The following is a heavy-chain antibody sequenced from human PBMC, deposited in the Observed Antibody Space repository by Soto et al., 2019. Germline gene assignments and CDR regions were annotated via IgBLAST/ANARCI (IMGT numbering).Heavy chain of an antibody. CDR3: AREPVAGIWFDP. D-gene: IGHD6-19*01. Sequence: GASVKVSCKASGGTFSSYTISWVRQAPGQGLEWMGRIIPILGIANYAQKLQGRVTMTTDTSTSTAYMELRSLRSDDTAVYYCAREPVAGIWFDPWGQGTLVTVSS. CDR1: GGTFSSYT. J-gene: IGHJ5*02. CDR2: IIPILGIA. V-gene: IGHV1-69*04.